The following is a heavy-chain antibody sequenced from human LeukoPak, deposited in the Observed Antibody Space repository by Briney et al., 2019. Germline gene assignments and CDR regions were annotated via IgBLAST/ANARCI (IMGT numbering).Heavy chain of an antibody. CDR3: ARRVVGDSGNWFDP. D-gene: IGHD4-17*01. CDR2: RTYTGRS. V-gene: IGHV4-39*01. J-gene: IGHJ5*02. CDR1: GGSISNDIYF. Sequence: SETLSLTCTVSGGSISNDIYFWGWIRQPPGKGLEWIGSRTYTGRSHDDPSLKSRVTISVDTSKDQFSLSLRSVTAADTAVYYCARRVVGDSGNWFDPWGQGTLVTVSS.